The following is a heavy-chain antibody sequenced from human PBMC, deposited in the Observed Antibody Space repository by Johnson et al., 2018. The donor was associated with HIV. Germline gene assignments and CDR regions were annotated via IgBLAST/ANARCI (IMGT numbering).Heavy chain of an antibody. J-gene: IGHJ3*02. Sequence: VQLVESGGGVVRPGGSLRLSCAASGFTFDDYGMSWVRQAPGKGLEWVSGINRNGGRTGYADSVKGRFTISRDNAKNSLYLQMNGLRAEDTALYYCVRDLMFDSIGYSHAFDMWGQGTMVTVSS. CDR3: VRDLMFDSIGYSHAFDM. V-gene: IGHV3-20*04. CDR2: INRNGGRT. D-gene: IGHD3-22*01. CDR1: GFTFDDYG.